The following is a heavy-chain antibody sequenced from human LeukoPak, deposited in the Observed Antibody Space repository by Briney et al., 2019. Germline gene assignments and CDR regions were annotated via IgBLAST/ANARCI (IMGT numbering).Heavy chain of an antibody. CDR1: GGSISNYY. CDR2: IYASGST. J-gene: IGHJ4*02. Sequence: SETLSLTCTVSGGSISNYYWSWIRQPAGMGLEWIGRIYASGSTNYNPSLKSRATMSVDTSNNQFSLNLCSVTAADTAVYYCARTSARGAQFDYWGQGTLVTVSS. D-gene: IGHD3-10*01. V-gene: IGHV4-4*07. CDR3: ARTSARGAQFDY.